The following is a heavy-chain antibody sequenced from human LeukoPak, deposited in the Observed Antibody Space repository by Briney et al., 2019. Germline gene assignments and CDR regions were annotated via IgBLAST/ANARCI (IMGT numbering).Heavy chain of an antibody. Sequence: GGSLRLSCAASGFTFSSYAMSWVRQAPGKGLEWVSAISGSGGSTYYADSVKGRFTISRDNSKNTLYLQMNSLRAEDTAVYYCAKDYDGSRWSNWFDPWGQGTLVTVSS. V-gene: IGHV3-23*01. J-gene: IGHJ5*02. CDR1: GFTFSSYA. D-gene: IGHD6-19*01. CDR2: ISGSGGST. CDR3: AKDYDGSRWSNWFDP.